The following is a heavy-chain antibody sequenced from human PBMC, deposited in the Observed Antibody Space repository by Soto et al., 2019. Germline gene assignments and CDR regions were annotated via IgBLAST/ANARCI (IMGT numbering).Heavy chain of an antibody. Sequence: SETLSLTCTVSGGSISSYYWSWIRQPPEKGLEWIGYIYYSGSTNYNPSLKSRVTISVDTSKNQFSLKLSSVTAADTAVYYCATGAAGIAAHVIWGQGTPVTVSS. CDR2: IYYSGST. J-gene: IGHJ4*02. CDR1: GGSISSYY. CDR3: ATGAAGIAAHVI. D-gene: IGHD6-13*01. V-gene: IGHV4-59*01.